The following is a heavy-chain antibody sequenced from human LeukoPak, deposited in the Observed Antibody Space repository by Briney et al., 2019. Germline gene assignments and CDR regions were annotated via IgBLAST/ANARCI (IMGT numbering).Heavy chain of an antibody. V-gene: IGHV3-73*01. CDR2: IRSKANSYAT. D-gene: IGHD6-13*01. Sequence: GGSLKLSCAASGFTFSGSAMHWVRQASGKGLEWVGRIRSKANSYATAYAASAKGRFTISRDDSKNTAYLQMNSLKTEDTAVYYCTSQNPIYSSSFYWGQGTLVTVSS. J-gene: IGHJ4*02. CDR3: TSQNPIYSSSFY. CDR1: GFTFSGSA.